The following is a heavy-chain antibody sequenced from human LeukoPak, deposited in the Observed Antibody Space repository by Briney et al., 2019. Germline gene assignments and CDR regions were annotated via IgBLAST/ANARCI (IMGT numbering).Heavy chain of an antibody. V-gene: IGHV3-33*01. D-gene: IGHD2-21*01. CDR2: IWYGGSNK. CDR1: GFTFSSYG. J-gene: IGHJ4*02. Sequence: GRSLRLSCAASGFTFSSYGMHWVHQAPGKGREWVAVIWYGGSNKYYADSVKGRFTISRDNCKNTLYLQMNSLRAEDTAVYYCARDFEAYCGGGLDYWGQGTLVTVSS. CDR3: ARDFEAYCGGGLDY.